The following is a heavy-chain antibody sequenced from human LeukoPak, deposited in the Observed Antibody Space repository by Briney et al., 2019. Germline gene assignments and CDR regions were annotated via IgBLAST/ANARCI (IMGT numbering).Heavy chain of an antibody. D-gene: IGHD3-10*01. Sequence: ASMKVSCKASGYTFTGYYMHWVRQAPGQGLEWMGWINPNSGGTNYAQKFQGRVTMTRDTSISTAYMELSRLRSDDTAVYYCARGGMVRGVIYRWFDPWGQGTLVTVSS. CDR1: GYTFTGYY. J-gene: IGHJ5*02. CDR2: INPNSGGT. V-gene: IGHV1-2*02. CDR3: ARGGMVRGVIYRWFDP.